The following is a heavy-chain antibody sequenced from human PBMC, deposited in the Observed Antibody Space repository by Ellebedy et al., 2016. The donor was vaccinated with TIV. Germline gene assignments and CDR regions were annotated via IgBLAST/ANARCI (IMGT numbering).Heavy chain of an antibody. CDR1: EFSLSTYA. J-gene: IGHJ3*02. V-gene: IGHV3-30-3*01. CDR2: ISYDSSDR. Sequence: PGGSLRLSCEASEFSLSTYAMHWVRQAPGGGLDWVAVISYDSSDRYYADSVKGRFTVSRDNSKNTVYLQMNSLRPEDTAAYYCARQWGQKAEVGSFDIWGQGAVVTVSS. CDR3: ARQWGQKAEVGSFDI. D-gene: IGHD1-26*01.